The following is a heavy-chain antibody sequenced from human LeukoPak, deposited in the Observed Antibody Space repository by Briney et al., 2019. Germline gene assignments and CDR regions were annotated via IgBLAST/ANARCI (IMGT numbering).Heavy chain of an antibody. D-gene: IGHD1-26*01. Sequence: SETLSLTCTVSGGSISSYYWSWIRQPPGKGLEWIGYIYYSGSTNYNPSLKSRVTISVDTSKNQFSLKLSSVTAADTAVYYCARHCSGGYSYYYYYGMDVWGQGTTVTVSS. J-gene: IGHJ6*02. CDR3: ARHCSGGYSYYYYYGMDV. V-gene: IGHV4-59*08. CDR2: IYYSGST. CDR1: GGSISSYY.